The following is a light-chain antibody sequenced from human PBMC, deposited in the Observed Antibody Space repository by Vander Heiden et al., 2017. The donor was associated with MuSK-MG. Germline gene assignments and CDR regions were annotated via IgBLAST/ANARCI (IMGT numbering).Light chain of an antibody. V-gene: IGLV3-21*02. Sequence: SYVLAQPPSVSVAPGQTARITCGRDNIGSRSVYWYQQKPGQAPVLVIYDDRDRPSGIPERFSGSNSQNTATLTISRVEAGDEADYYCQVWDSSSDLVVFGGGTKLTVL. CDR2: DDR. CDR1: NIGSRS. CDR3: QVWDSSSDLVV. J-gene: IGLJ2*01.